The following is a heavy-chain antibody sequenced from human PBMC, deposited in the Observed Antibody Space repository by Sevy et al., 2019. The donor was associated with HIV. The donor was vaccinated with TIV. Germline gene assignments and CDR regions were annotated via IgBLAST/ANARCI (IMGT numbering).Heavy chain of an antibody. V-gene: IGHV3-21*04. CDR3: TRGSGIDYYEKGMDL. Sequence: GGSLRLSCAASGSSFESFAMNWVRQAPGKGLEWVAYISKSSSYIYYADSVKGRFTISRDNAKNSLFLQMNSLGAEDTAIYSCTRGSGIDYYEKGMDLWGQGTTVTFSS. CDR1: GSSFESFA. J-gene: IGHJ6*02. D-gene: IGHD3-10*01. CDR2: ISKSSSYI.